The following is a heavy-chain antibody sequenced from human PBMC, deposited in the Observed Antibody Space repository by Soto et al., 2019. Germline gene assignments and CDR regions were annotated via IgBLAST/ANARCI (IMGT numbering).Heavy chain of an antibody. CDR1: GGSITSNSYF. D-gene: IGHD3-22*01. J-gene: IGHJ4*02. CDR3: ATSYYYDESGPMDF. V-gene: IGHV4-39*01. CDR2: IYYSGTT. Sequence: QLQLQESGPGLVKPSETLSLTCTVSGGSITSNSYFWAWIRRPPGKGLEWIGSIYYSGTTYYNLSPRRRLTIPVDTSKSQLYLQLRCVTAADTALYLCATSYYYDESGPMDFWGRGTLVTVSS.